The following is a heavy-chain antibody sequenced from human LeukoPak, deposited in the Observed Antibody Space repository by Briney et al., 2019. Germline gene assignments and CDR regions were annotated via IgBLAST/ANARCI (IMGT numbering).Heavy chain of an antibody. V-gene: IGHV1-18*04. Sequence: ASVKVSCKASGYTFVSYGITWVRQAPGQGLEWMGWISVYNGNTKYAQNLQGRVTLTTDTSTSTAYMELRSLRSDDTAVYYCVRGGGFNSGFEYWGQGTLVIVSS. CDR3: VRGGGFNSGFEY. CDR2: ISVYNGNT. D-gene: IGHD3-10*01. J-gene: IGHJ4*02. CDR1: GYTFVSYG.